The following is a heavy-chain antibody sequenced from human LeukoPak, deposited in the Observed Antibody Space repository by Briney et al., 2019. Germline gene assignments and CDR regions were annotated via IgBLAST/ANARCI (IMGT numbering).Heavy chain of an antibody. D-gene: IGHD3-10*01. CDR3: ATDLIGRYTFDY. Sequence: GGSLRLSCAASGFTFSHYNMHWVRQAPGKGLDWVALMSSDGKKKYYADSGKGRFTISRDSSKNTVDLQLNSLRAETTAVYYCATDLIGRYTFDYCGQGTLVTVSS. CDR1: GFTFSHYN. J-gene: IGHJ4*02. CDR2: MSSDGKKK. V-gene: IGHV3-30*04.